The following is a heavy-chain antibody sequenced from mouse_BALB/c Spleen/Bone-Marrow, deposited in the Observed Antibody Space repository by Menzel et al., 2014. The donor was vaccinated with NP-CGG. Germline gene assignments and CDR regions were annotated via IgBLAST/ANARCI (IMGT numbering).Heavy chain of an antibody. J-gene: IGHJ2*01. Sequence: EVMLVESGGGLVKPGGSLKLSCAASGFTFSSYGMSWVRQTPEKRLEWVATISGGGSYTCYPDSVKGRFTISRDNAKNNLYLQMSSLRSEDAALYYCARQYGSSYFDYWGQGTTLTVSS. CDR1: GFTFSSYG. D-gene: IGHD1-1*01. CDR2: ISGGGSYT. V-gene: IGHV5-9-2*01. CDR3: ARQYGSSYFDY.